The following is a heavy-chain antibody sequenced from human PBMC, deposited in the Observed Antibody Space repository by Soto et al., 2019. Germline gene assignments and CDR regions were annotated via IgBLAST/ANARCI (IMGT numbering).Heavy chain of an antibody. Sequence: EVQLLESGGGLVQPGGSLRLSCAASGFTFTNYAMTWVRQAPGKGLEWVSTISGSGGTTYYADSVKGRFTISRDNSKNTQYLQMNSLRAEDTALYYCAKSEGHSSGYRGSDYYYGMDVWGQGATVTVSS. J-gene: IGHJ6*02. CDR1: GFTFTNYA. V-gene: IGHV3-23*01. CDR2: ISGSGGTT. D-gene: IGHD3-9*01. CDR3: AKSEGHSSGYRGSDYYYGMDV.